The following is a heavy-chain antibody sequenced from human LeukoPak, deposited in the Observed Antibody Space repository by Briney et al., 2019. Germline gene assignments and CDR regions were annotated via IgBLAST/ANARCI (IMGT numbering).Heavy chain of an antibody. CDR3: ARQSCLGCPLDY. CDR2: IYPGDSDT. CDR1: GYNFINYW. J-gene: IGHJ4*02. Sequence: GESLKISCKGSGYNFINYWIVWVRQMPGKGLEWMGIIYPGDSDTRYSPSFQGQVTISADKSISTATLQWDSLKASDTAIYYCARQSCLGCPLDYWGQGTLVTVSS. D-gene: IGHD4/OR15-4a*01. V-gene: IGHV5-51*01.